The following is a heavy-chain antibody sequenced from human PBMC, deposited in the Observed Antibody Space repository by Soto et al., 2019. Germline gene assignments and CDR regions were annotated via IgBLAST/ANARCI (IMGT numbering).Heavy chain of an antibody. CDR3: ARVGYYGSGSYSAFDP. CDR2: IYYSGST. J-gene: IGHJ5*02. D-gene: IGHD3-10*01. Sequence: SETLSLTCTVSGGSISSYYWSWIRQPPGKGLEWIGYIYYSGSTNYNPSLKSRVTISVDTSKNQFSLKLSTVTAADTAVYYCARVGYYGSGSYSAFDPWGQGTLVTVSS. V-gene: IGHV4-59*01. CDR1: GGSISSYY.